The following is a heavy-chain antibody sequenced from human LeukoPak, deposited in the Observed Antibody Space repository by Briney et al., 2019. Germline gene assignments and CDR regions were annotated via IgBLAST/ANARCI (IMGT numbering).Heavy chain of an antibody. J-gene: IGHJ4*02. CDR1: GGSISSGGYY. CDR2: IYYSGST. CDR3: ARGFGYSSTWQSFDY. V-gene: IGHV4-31*03. D-gene: IGHD6-13*01. Sequence: PSETLSLTCTVSGGSISSGGYYWSWIRQHPGKGLEWIGYIYYSGSTYHNPSLKSRVTISVNKTKNQFSLKLSSVTAADTAVYYCARGFGYSSTWQSFDYWGQGTLVTVSS.